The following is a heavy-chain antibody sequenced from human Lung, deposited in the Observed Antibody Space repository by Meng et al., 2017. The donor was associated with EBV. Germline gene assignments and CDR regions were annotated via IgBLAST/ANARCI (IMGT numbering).Heavy chain of an antibody. V-gene: IGHV4-30-4*01. CDR3: ARVGWRQWSFDL. J-gene: IGHJ2*01. D-gene: IGHD5-18*01. Sequence: VELPVAGPGLCKPSQTLSLPCTVSGGSISSGDYYWSWIRQPQGKGLELIGHIYYSGSTSYNPSLKSRVTISVDTSNNQFSLKLSSVTAADTAMYYCARVGWRQWSFDLWGRGTLVTVSS. CDR1: GGSISSGDYY. CDR2: IYYSGST.